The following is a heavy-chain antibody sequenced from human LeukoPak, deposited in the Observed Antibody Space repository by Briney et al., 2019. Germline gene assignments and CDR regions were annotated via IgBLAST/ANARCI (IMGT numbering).Heavy chain of an antibody. D-gene: IGHD5-18*01. CDR1: GYTFTGYY. CDR2: INPNSGGT. J-gene: IGHJ4*02. Sequence: GASVKVSCKASGYTFTGYYMHWVRQAPGQGLEWMGWINPNSGGTNYAQKFQGWVTMTRDTSISTAYMELSRLRSGDTAVYYCARGDTAMVNDFDYWGQGTLVTVSS. V-gene: IGHV1-2*04. CDR3: ARGDTAMVNDFDY.